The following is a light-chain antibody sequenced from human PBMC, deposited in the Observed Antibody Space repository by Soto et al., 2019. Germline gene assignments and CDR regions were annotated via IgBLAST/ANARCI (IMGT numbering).Light chain of an antibody. CDR1: QTVSSSY. CDR3: QQYGSSPSFT. CDR2: GTS. V-gene: IGKV3-20*01. J-gene: IGKJ3*01. Sequence: EMVLTQSPGTLSLSPGERATLSCRASQTVSSSYLAWYQQKPGQAPRLLIYGTSGRATGIPDRFSGSGSGTDFTLTISRLEPEDFAVYYCQQYGSSPSFTCGPGTKVDIK.